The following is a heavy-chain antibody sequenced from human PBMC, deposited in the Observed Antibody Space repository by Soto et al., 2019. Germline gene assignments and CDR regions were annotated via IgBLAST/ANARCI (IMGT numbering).Heavy chain of an antibody. D-gene: IGHD3-16*02. Sequence: GESLKISCKGSGYSFTSYWIGWVRPIPGKGLEWMGIIYPGDSDTRYSPSFQGQVTISADKSISTAYLQWSSLKASDTAMYYGARHRDYVWGSYRFPYYYYGMDVWGQGTTVTVSS. V-gene: IGHV5-51*01. CDR2: IYPGDSDT. CDR3: ARHRDYVWGSYRFPYYYYGMDV. CDR1: GYSFTSYW. J-gene: IGHJ6*02.